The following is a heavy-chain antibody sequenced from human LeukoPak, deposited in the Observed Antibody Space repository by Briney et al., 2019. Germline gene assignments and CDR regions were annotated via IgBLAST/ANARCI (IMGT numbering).Heavy chain of an antibody. V-gene: IGHV5-51*01. CDR3: ARDGSTSGFDP. Sequence: GASLQISCKGSGSSFTSYWIGWVRPLPGKGLEWMGIIYPGDSDTRYSPSFQGQVTISADKSISTAYLQWSSLKASDTAMYYCARDGSTSGFDPWGQGTLVAVSS. J-gene: IGHJ5*02. D-gene: IGHD2-2*01. CDR2: IYPGDSDT. CDR1: GSSFTSYW.